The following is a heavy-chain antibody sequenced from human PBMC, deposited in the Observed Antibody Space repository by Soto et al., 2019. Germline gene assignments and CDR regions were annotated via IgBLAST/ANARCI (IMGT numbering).Heavy chain of an antibody. D-gene: IGHD3-16*01. CDR3: AKGIYDGTATPRLDY. Sequence: EVQLLESGGGLVQPGGSLRLSCAASGLTFSNYAMSWVRQAPGKGLEWVSAITGRGAGTYYADSMKGRFTISRDNSKNTLYLQVNSLRAEDTAVYYCAKGIYDGTATPRLDYWGQGTLVTVSS. J-gene: IGHJ4*02. V-gene: IGHV3-23*01. CDR2: ITGRGAGT. CDR1: GLTFSNYA.